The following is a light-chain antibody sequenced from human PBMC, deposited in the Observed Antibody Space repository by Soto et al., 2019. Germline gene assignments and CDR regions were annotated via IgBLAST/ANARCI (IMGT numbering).Light chain of an antibody. V-gene: IGLV2-11*01. CDR3: CSYGGTNALYV. J-gene: IGLJ1*01. Sequence: QSALTQPRSVSGSPGQSVTISCTGTSSDVGGYNYVSWYQQYPGKVPKVMIYDVSNRPSGVPDRFSGSKSGNTASLTISGLQADDEADYYCCSYGGTNALYVFGTGTKVTVL. CDR1: SSDVGGYNY. CDR2: DVS.